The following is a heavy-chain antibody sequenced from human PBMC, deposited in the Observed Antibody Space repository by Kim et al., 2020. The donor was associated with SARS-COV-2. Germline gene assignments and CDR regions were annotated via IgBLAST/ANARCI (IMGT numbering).Heavy chain of an antibody. CDR1: GYSFTSYW. J-gene: IGHJ3*02. D-gene: IGHD3-16*01. Sequence: GESLKISCKGSGYSFTSYWIGWVRQMPGKGLEWMGIIYPGDSDTRYSPSFQGQVTISADKSISTAYLQWSSLKASDTAMYYCARSTMTTLYAFDIWGQGTMVTVSS. CDR3: ARSTMTTLYAFDI. V-gene: IGHV5-51*01. CDR2: IYPGDSDT.